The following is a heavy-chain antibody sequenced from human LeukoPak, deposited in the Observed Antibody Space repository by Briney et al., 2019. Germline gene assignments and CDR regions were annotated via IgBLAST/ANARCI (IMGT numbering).Heavy chain of an antibody. V-gene: IGHV3-30*18. Sequence: GGSLRLSCVVSGFTFSSYGFHWVRKGPGKGLEWVAGISYDGSNEFYADSVKGRFTISRDNPKNTVYLQMNSLRAEDTAVYYCAKKEGRKTPHYYYNRDIWGQGTTVTVSS. J-gene: IGHJ6*02. CDR2: ISYDGSNE. CDR1: GFTFSSYG. CDR3: AKKEGRKTPHYYYNRDI.